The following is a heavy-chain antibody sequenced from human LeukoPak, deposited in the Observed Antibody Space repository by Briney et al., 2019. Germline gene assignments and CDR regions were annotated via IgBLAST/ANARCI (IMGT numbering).Heavy chain of an antibody. CDR2: ISGYNGKT. CDR3: ARWAQPYHYYYMDV. V-gene: IGHV1-18*01. Sequence: ASVKVSCKASGYTFNTYGITWVRQAPGQGLEWMGWISGYNGKTKYAQKLQDRVTMTTDTSTTTAYMELRSLRSDDTAVYYCARWAQPYHYYYMDVWGKGTTVTISS. CDR1: GYTFNTYG. J-gene: IGHJ6*03.